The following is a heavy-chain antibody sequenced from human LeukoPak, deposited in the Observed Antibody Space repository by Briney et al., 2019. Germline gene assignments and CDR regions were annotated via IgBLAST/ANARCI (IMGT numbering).Heavy chain of an antibody. CDR3: ARVVLRSNPADY. V-gene: IGHV1-69*04. Sequence: GASVKVSCKASGGTFSSYAISWVRQAPGQGLEWMGRIIPILGIANYAQKFQGRVTITADKSTSTAYMELRSLRSDDTAVYYCARVVLRSNPADYWGQGTLVTVSS. D-gene: IGHD3-3*01. CDR1: GGTFSSYA. J-gene: IGHJ4*02. CDR2: IIPILGIA.